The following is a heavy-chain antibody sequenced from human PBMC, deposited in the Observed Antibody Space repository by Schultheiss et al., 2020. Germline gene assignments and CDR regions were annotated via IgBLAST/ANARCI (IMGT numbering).Heavy chain of an antibody. CDR2: IYYSGST. D-gene: IGHD3-16*01. CDR1: GGSISSSSYY. J-gene: IGHJ3*02. CDR3: AKFGADDAFDI. Sequence: SETLSLTCTVSGGSISSSSYYWGWIRQPPGKGLEWIGSIYYSGSTYYNPSLKSRVTLSVDTSKNQFSLKLTSVTAADTAVYYCAKFGADDAFDIWGQGTMVTVSS. V-gene: IGHV4-39*07.